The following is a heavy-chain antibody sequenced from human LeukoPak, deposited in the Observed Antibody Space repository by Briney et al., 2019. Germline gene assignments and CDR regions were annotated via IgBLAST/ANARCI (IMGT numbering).Heavy chain of an antibody. J-gene: IGHJ3*02. Sequence: SEPLSLTCNVSGGSINSAGYYWSWIRQPPGKDLEWIGYIYYSGRTYHSPSLTRRLTISLDTSKTQFTLKLSSVTAADTAVYYCARGSSNWSSAFDIWGQGTLGTLSS. V-gene: IGHV4-30-4*01. CDR2: IYYSGRT. D-gene: IGHD6-13*01. CDR1: GGSINSAGYY. CDR3: ARGSSNWSSAFDI.